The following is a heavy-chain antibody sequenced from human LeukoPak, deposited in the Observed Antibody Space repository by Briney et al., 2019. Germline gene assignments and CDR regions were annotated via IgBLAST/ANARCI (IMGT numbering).Heavy chain of an antibody. CDR1: GGSFSGYY. D-gene: IGHD1-7*01. J-gene: IGHJ5*02. CDR2: IYHSGST. Sequence: SETLSLTCAVYGGSFSGYYWSWIRQPPGKGLEWIGSIYHSGSTYYNPSLKSRVTISVDTSKNQFSLKLSSVTAADTAVYYCASTNWNYYGGWFDPWGQGTLVTVSS. V-gene: IGHV4-34*01. CDR3: ASTNWNYYGGWFDP.